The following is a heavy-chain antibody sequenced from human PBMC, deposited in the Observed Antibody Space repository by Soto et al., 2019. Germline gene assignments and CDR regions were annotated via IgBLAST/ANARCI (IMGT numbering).Heavy chain of an antibody. CDR2: IIPIFGTA. J-gene: IGHJ6*02. Sequence: SVKVSCKASGGTFSSYAISWVRQAPGQGLEWMGGIIPIFGTANYAQKFQGRVTITADESTSTAYMELSSLRSEDTAVYYCARGPGLNYYDSSGYYHYYGMDVWGQGTTVTVSS. CDR1: GGTFSSYA. D-gene: IGHD3-22*01. V-gene: IGHV1-69*13. CDR3: ARGPGLNYYDSSGYYHYYGMDV.